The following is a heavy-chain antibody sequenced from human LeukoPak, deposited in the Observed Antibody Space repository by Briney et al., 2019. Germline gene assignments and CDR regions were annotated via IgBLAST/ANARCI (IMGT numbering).Heavy chain of an antibody. CDR1: GFTFSSYA. CDR2: ISGSGRST. D-gene: IGHD3-10*01. J-gene: IGHJ6*02. Sequence: GGSLRLSCAASGFTFSSYAMSWVRQAPGKGLESVSAISGSGRSTYYADSVKGRFTISRDNSKNTLYLQMNSLRAEDTAVYYCAKDGSYYYGSGSYYHYYYYGMDVWGQGTTVTVSS. CDR3: AKDGSYYYGSGSYYHYYYYGMDV. V-gene: IGHV3-23*01.